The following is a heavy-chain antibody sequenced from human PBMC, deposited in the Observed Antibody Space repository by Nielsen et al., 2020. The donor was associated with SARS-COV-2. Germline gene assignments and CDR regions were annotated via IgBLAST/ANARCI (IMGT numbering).Heavy chain of an antibody. CDR3: AGFGGGDLAFDI. Sequence: SETLSLTCTVSGGSISRSSFYWVWIRQPPGEGLEWIGNIYHSGSTYYNPSLRSRVIIAVDTSKNQFSLKLNSVTAADTAVYYCAGFGGGDLAFDIWGQGTMVTVSS. CDR1: GGSISRSSFY. J-gene: IGHJ3*02. D-gene: IGHD2-21*02. CDR2: IYHSGST. V-gene: IGHV4-39*01.